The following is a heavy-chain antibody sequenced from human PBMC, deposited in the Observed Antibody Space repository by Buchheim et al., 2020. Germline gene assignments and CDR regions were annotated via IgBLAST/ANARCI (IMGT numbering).Heavy chain of an antibody. Sequence: QVQLVQSGAEVKKPGASVKVSCKASGYTFNSYDINWVRQATGQGLEWMGWMNPNSANTGYAQKFQGRVSMTRDTSINTAYMELSSLTSEDTAVYYCARNIAETGDFDYWGRGTL. CDR1: GYTFNSYD. CDR3: ARNIAETGDFDY. V-gene: IGHV1-8*01. J-gene: IGHJ4*02. D-gene: IGHD7-27*01. CDR2: MNPNSANT.